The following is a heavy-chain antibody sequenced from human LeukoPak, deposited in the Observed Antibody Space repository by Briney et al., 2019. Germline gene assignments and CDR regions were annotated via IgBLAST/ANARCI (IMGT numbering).Heavy chain of an antibody. Sequence: PSETLSLTCTVTGDSVSSGSYSWSWIRQPPGKGLEWIGYIYHSGSTYYNPSLKSRVTISVDRSKNQFSLKLSSVTAADTAVYYCARGYCTNGVCYTFDYWGQGTLVTVSS. CDR3: ARGYCTNGVCYTFDY. CDR1: GDSVSSGSYS. D-gene: IGHD2-8*01. CDR2: IYHSGST. J-gene: IGHJ4*02. V-gene: IGHV4-30-2*01.